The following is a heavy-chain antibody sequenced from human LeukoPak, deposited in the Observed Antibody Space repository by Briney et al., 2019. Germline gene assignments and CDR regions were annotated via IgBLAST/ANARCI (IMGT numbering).Heavy chain of an antibody. CDR2: IYHSGST. Sequence: SGTLSLTCAVSGGSISSSNWWSWVRQPPGKGLEWIGEIYHSGSTNYNPSFKSRVIISVDKSKNQFSLKLSSVTAADTAVYYCARDHSTTNSYFDYWGQGTLVTVSS. D-gene: IGHD2/OR15-2a*01. CDR1: GGSISSSNW. J-gene: IGHJ4*02. V-gene: IGHV4-4*02. CDR3: ARDHSTTNSYFDY.